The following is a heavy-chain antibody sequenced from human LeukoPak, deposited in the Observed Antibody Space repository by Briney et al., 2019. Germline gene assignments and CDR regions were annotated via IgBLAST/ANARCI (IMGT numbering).Heavy chain of an antibody. CDR2: IYYSGST. V-gene: IGHV4-59*12. CDR1: GGSISSYY. D-gene: IGHD6-13*01. Sequence: SETLSLTCTVSGGSISSYYWSWIRQPPGKGLEWIGYIYYSGSTNYNPSLKSRVTISVDTSKNQFSLKLSSVTAADTAVYYCARGLTSSSWYSVVYWGQGTLVTVSS. J-gene: IGHJ4*02. CDR3: ARGLTSSSWYSVVY.